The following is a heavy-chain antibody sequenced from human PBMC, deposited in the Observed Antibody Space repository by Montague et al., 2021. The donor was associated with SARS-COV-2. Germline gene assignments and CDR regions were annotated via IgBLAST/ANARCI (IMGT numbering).Heavy chain of an antibody. CDR2: INHSGST. D-gene: IGHD3-22*01. CDR1: GGSFIGYY. Sequence: SETLSLTCAVYGGSFIGYYWSWIRQPPGKGLEWIGDINHSGSTNYNPSLKSRVSISVDTSKNQFSLKLRSVTAADTAVYYCARAIVDVTMIIVVMTGVEHYFVFGGQGTRVTVS. V-gene: IGHV4-34*01. J-gene: IGHJ4*02. CDR3: ARAIVDVTMIIVVMTGVEHYFVF.